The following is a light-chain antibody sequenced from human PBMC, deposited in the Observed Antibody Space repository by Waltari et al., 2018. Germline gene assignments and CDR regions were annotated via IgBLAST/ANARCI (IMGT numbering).Light chain of an antibody. Sequence: QSVLPQPPSVSGDPGQRVTISCTGSSSNIGGCYVYWYQQFPGTAPKLLIYYNNERPSGVSDRVSGSKSGTSASLTITGLQPGDEADYYCGAGDSSLSAGLFGGGTRLTVL. CDR3: GAGDSSLSAGL. V-gene: IGLV1-51*01. J-gene: IGLJ2*01. CDR2: YNN. CDR1: SSNIGGCY.